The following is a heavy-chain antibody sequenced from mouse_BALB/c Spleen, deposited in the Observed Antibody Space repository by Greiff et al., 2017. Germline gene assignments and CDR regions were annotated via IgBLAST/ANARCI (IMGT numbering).Heavy chain of an antibody. CDR2: ISYSGST. Sequence: VQLKESGPRLVKPSQTLSLTCSVTGDSITSGYWTWIRHFPGNKLEYMGYISYSGSTYYNPSLTSRISITRDTSKNQYYLQLNAVTTEDTATDYCARSVYYNGSSYWYFDVWGAGTTVTVSS. D-gene: IGHD1-1*01. J-gene: IGHJ1*01. V-gene: IGHV3-8*02. CDR1: GDSITSGY. CDR3: ARSVYYNGSSYWYFDV.